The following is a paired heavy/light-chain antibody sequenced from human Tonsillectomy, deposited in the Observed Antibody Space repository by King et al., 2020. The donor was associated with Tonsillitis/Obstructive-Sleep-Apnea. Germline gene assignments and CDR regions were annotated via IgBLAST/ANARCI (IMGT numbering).Light chain of an antibody. CDR3: SSYTSSSTLN. Sequence: QSALTQPASVSGSPGQSITISCTGTSSDVGGYNYVSWYQQPPGKAPKLMIYDVSNRPSGVSNRFSGSKSGNTASLTISGLQAEDEADYYCSSYTSSSTLNFGTGTKVTVL. V-gene: IGLV2-14*01. CDR1: SSDVGGYNY. CDR2: DVS. J-gene: IGLJ1*01.
Heavy chain of an antibody. J-gene: IGHJ6*03. V-gene: IGHV1-18*01. Sequence: QVQLVQSGAEVKKPGASVKVSCKASGYNFVNYGISWVRQAPGQGLEWMGWISAYNVNTNYAQKLQGRVTMTTDTSTSTAYMELRSLRSDDTAVYYCARVDFGVVIKGVVDYYYYYMDVWGKGTTVTVSS. D-gene: IGHD3-3*01. CDR3: ARVDFGVVIKGVVDYYYYYMDV. CDR2: ISAYNVNT. CDR1: GYNFVNYG.